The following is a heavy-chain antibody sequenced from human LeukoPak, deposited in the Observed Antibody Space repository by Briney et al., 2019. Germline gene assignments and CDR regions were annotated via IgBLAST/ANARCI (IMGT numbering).Heavy chain of an antibody. V-gene: IGHV5-51*01. CDR1: GYSFTSYW. CDR2: IYPDDSNT. CDR3: ARPYSSGWAYFDY. J-gene: IGHJ4*02. D-gene: IGHD6-19*01. Sequence: GESLKISCKGSGYSFTSYWIGWVCQSPGKGLEWMGIIYPDDSNTRYSPSFQGQVTISADKSISTAYLQWSSLQASDTAMYYCARPYSSGWAYFDYWGQGTLVTVSS.